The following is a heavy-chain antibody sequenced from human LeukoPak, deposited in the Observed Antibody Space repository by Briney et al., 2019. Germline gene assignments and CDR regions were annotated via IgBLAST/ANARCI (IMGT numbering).Heavy chain of an antibody. D-gene: IGHD3-9*01. CDR1: GGSISRSSYY. CDR3: ARQRRYFDWFPLGDAFDI. V-gene: IGHV4-39*01. Sequence: SETLSLTCTVSGGSISRSSYYWGWIRQPPGKGLEWIGSIYYSGSTYYNPSLKSRVTISVDASKNQFSLKLSSVTAADTAVYYCARQRRYFDWFPLGDAFDIWGQGTMVTVSS. J-gene: IGHJ3*02. CDR2: IYYSGST.